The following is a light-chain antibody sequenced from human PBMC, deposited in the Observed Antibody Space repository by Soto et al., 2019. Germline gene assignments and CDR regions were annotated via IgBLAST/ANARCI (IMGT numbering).Light chain of an antibody. CDR1: SSDVGGYNY. J-gene: IGLJ2*01. CDR3: SSYTSRSTVV. CDR2: DVS. V-gene: IGLV2-14*01. Sequence: QSALTQPASVSESPGQSITISCTGTSSDVGGYNYVSWYQQHPGKAPKLMIYDVSNRPSGVSNRFSGSKSGNTASLTISGLQAEDEADYYCSSYTSRSTVVFGGGTKLPVL.